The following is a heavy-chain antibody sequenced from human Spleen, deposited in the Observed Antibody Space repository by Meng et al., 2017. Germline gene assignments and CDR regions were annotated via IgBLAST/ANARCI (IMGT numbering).Heavy chain of an antibody. CDR2: INHSGST. CDR1: GGPFRDCY. CDR3: ARGPTTMAHDFDY. Sequence: QLQGAEHGMLKRSETLSFPCVVSGGPFRDCYWRWIRQPPGKGLEWIGEINHSGSTNYNPSLESRATISVDTSQNTLSLKLSSVTAADSAVYYCARGPTTMAHDFDYWGQGTLVTVSS. J-gene: IGHJ4*02. D-gene: IGHD4-11*01. V-gene: IGHV4-34*01.